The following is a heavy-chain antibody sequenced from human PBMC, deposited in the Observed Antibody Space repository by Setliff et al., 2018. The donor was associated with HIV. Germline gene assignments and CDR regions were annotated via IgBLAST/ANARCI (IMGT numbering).Heavy chain of an antibody. CDR2: ITSNTDYI. V-gene: IGHV3-21*01. J-gene: IGHJ4*02. Sequence: GGSLRLSCAASGFTFSYYSMNWVRQAPGKGLEWVSSITSNTDYISYADSVKGRFTISRDNTKNSLYLQMNSLRAEDTAVYYCATLPAAIVSSTYYFDYWGQGTLVTVSS. D-gene: IGHD6-13*01. CDR3: ATLPAAIVSSTYYFDY. CDR1: GFTFSYYS.